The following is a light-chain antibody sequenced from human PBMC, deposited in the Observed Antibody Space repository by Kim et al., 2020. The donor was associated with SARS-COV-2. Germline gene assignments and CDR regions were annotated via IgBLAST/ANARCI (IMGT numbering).Light chain of an antibody. V-gene: IGLV2-18*02. CDR1: SSDVGIYNR. CDR2: EVT. J-gene: IGLJ1*01. CDR3: SSYTSSATFV. Sequence: QSALTQPPSVSGSPGQSVTISCTGTSSDVGIYNRVSWYQQPPGTAPKLLIFEVTYRPSGVPDRFSGSKSGNTASLTISGLQAEDEADYYCSSYTSSATFVFGTGTKVT.